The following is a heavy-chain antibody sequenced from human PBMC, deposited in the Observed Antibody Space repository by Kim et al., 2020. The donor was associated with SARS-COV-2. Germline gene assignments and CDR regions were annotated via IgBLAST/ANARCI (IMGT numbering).Heavy chain of an antibody. CDR1: GGSISSHY. V-gene: IGHV4-59*08. D-gene: IGHD3-10*01. Sequence: SETLSLTCTVSGGSISSHYWSWIRQPPGKGLEWIGYIYYSGTTNYDPSLKSRVTISVDTSRNQFSLKLSSVTAADTAVYYCARFRCTWYLDFWGQGTLVTVSS. J-gene: IGHJ4*02. CDR3: ARFRCTWYLDF. CDR2: IYYSGTT.